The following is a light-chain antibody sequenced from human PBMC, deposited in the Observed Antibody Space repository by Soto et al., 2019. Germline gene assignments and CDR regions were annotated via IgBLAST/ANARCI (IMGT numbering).Light chain of an antibody. CDR1: QTVRKKY. CDR3: QQFSSYTLT. V-gene: IGKV3-20*01. J-gene: IGKJ4*01. CDR2: DAS. Sequence: LTQSPGTLSLSPGERATLSCRASQTVRKKYLDWYQKKPGQAPRLLIYDASSRATGIPERLSGGGYGTDLTITISRMETEDFEVYYCQQFSSYTLTFGGGTKVDIK.